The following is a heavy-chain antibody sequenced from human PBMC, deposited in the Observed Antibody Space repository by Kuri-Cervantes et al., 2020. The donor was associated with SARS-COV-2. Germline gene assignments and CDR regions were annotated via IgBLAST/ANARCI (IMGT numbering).Heavy chain of an antibody. CDR3: ARVWYYYDSSGPPWYYYYGMDV. V-gene: IGHV1-69*04. Sequence: SVKVSCKASGGTFSSYAISWVRQAPGQGLEWMGRIIPIFGIANYAQKFQGRVTITADKSTSTAYMELSSLRSKDTAVYYGARVWYYYDSSGPPWYYYYGMDVWGQGTTVTVSS. CDR1: GGTFSSYA. CDR2: IIPIFGIA. D-gene: IGHD3-22*01. J-gene: IGHJ6*02.